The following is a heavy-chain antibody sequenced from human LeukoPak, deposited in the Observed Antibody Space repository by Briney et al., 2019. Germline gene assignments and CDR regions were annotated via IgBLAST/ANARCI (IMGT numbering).Heavy chain of an antibody. CDR1: GFTFSSYW. J-gene: IGHJ1*01. Sequence: GGSLRLSCAASGFTFSSYWMHWVRQAPGKGLVWVSRINSDGSSTRYADSVKGRFTISRDNAKNTLYLQVNSLRAEDTAVYYCARGDRITIFGVVIKAGYFQHWGQGTLVTVSS. CDR3: ARGDRITIFGVVIKAGYFQH. D-gene: IGHD3-3*01. CDR2: INSDGSST. V-gene: IGHV3-74*01.